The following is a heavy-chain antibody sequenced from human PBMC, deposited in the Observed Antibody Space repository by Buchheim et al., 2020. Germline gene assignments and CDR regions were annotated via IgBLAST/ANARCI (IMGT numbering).Heavy chain of an antibody. V-gene: IGHV3-21*01. CDR1: GFTFSSYS. J-gene: IGHJ4*02. CDR2: ISSSSYI. Sequence: EVQLVESGGGLVKPGGSLRLSCAASGFTFSSYSMNWVRQAPGKGLEWVSSISSSSYIYYADSVKGRFTISRDNAKNSLYLQMNSLRAEDTAVYYCAREVHSGYDPEYVDYWGQGTL. D-gene: IGHD5-12*01. CDR3: AREVHSGYDPEYVDY.